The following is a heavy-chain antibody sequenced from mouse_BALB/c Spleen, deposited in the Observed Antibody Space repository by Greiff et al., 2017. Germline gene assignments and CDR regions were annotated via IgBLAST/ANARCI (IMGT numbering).Heavy chain of an antibody. J-gene: IGHJ1*01. CDR3: ARGRLPPSSWYFDV. V-gene: IGHV1-31*01. CDR1: GYSFTGYY. D-gene: IGHD2-2*01. Sequence: VQLQQSGPELVKPGASVKISCKASGYSFTGYYMHWVKQSHVKSLEWIGRINPYNGATSYNQNFKDKASLTVDKSSSTAYMELHSLTSEDSAVYYCARGRLPPSSWYFDVWGAGTTVTVSS. CDR2: INPYNGAT.